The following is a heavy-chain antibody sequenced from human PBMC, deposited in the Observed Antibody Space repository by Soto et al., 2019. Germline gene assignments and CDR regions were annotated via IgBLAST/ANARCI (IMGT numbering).Heavy chain of an antibody. Sequence: SETLSLTCTVSGASINNYYWSWIRQPPGKGLEWIGYIYYSGSTNYNPSLKSRVTISVDTSKNQFSLKLSSVTAADTAVYYCARVWGGAFDFWGKGTMVTVS. J-gene: IGHJ3*01. CDR3: ARVWGGAFDF. CDR1: GASINNYY. CDR2: IYYSGST. V-gene: IGHV4-59*01. D-gene: IGHD3-10*01.